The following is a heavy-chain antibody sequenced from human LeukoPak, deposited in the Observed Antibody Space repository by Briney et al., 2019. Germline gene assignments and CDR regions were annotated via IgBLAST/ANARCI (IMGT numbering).Heavy chain of an antibody. D-gene: IGHD1-7*01. CDR1: GFTVNFNY. Sequence: GGSLRLSCAVSGFTVNFNYLTWVRQAPGKGLEWVANIKQDGSEKYYVNSVKGRFTISRDNAKNSLYLQMNSLRAEDTAICYCAREDDWNYEDYWGRGTLVTVSS. J-gene: IGHJ4*02. V-gene: IGHV3-7*01. CDR3: AREDDWNYEDY. CDR2: IKQDGSEK.